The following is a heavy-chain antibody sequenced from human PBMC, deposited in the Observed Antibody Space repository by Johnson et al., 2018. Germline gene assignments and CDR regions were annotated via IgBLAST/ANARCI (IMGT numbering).Heavy chain of an antibody. J-gene: IGHJ6*03. CDR3: ARVSISSGWDVYNMDV. D-gene: IGHD6-19*01. Sequence: EVQLVETGGGVVQPGGSLRLSCAASGFTFSSYWMSWVRQAPGKGLEWVANIKQDGSEKYYVDSVKGRFTISKDNAKNSLYLQMNSRRAGDTAVYYCARVSISSGWDVYNMDVWGKGTTVTVSS. V-gene: IGHV3-7*01. CDR1: GFTFSSYW. CDR2: IKQDGSEK.